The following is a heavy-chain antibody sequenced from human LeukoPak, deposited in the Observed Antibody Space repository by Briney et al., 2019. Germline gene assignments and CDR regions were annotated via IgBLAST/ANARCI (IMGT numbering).Heavy chain of an antibody. V-gene: IGHV3-30*18. J-gene: IGHJ5*02. D-gene: IGHD4-17*01. CDR2: VFSDGTYN. CDR3: AKGPLYYYGDNAWFGP. Sequence: GGSLTLSCAASGFTFSSSAMHWVRQAPGKGLEWVAVVFSDGTYNYYAASVKGRFTICRDNSKNMLFLQMNSLRAEDTAVYYCAKGPLYYYGDNAWFGPWGQGTLVTVSS. CDR1: GFTFSSSA.